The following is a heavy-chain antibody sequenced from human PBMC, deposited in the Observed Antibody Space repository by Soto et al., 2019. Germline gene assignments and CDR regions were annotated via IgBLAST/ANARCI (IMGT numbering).Heavy chain of an antibody. Sequence: SETLSLTCTVSGGSISSGDYYWSWIRQPPGKGLEWIGYIYYSGSTYYNPSLKSRVTISVDTSNNQFSLKLSSVSAADTAVYYCARGPSGDKVDYWGQGTLVTVSS. V-gene: IGHV4-30-4*01. CDR1: GGSISSGDYY. CDR2: IYYSGST. J-gene: IGHJ4*02. CDR3: ARGPSGDKVDY. D-gene: IGHD7-27*01.